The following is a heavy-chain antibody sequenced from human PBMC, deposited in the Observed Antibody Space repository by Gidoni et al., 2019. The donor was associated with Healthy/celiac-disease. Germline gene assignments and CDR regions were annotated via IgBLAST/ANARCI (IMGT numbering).Heavy chain of an antibody. V-gene: IGHV3-30*04. CDR1: GVTLSSYA. J-gene: IGHJ6*02. CDR3: AREKGPLPEYGMDV. CDR2: ISYDGSNK. Sequence: QVQLVEAGGGGVQPGRSRSHTCAASGVTLSSYAMHWVRQAPGKGLEWVAVISYDGSNKYYADSVKGRFTISRDNSKNTLYLQMNSLRAEDTAVYYCAREKGPLPEYGMDVWGQGTTVTVSS.